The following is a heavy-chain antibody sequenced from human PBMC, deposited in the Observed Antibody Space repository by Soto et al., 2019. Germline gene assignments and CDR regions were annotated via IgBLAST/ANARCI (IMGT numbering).Heavy chain of an antibody. CDR1: GYTFTTYD. Sequence: ASVKVSCKASGYTFTTYDINWVRQASGQGLEWMGWMTPSSGNTGYAQKFQGRATMTTSTSINTACMQLSSQRYEDTAVYYCARGAETSGCYDNYVIAVWGRGTTVTVSS. D-gene: IGHD6-19*01. J-gene: IGHJ6*02. V-gene: IGHV1-8*01. CDR3: ARGAETSGCYDNYVIAV. CDR2: MTPSSGNT.